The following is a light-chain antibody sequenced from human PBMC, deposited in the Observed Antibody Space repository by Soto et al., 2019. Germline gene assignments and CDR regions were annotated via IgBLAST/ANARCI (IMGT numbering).Light chain of an antibody. CDR3: AAWDDSLNGWV. Sequence: QSVLTQPPSAYGTPGQRVIISCSGSTSNFGGNSANWYQQFPGTAPKVLIYSNNQRPSGVPDRFSGSKSGTSASLAISGLQSEDEADYYCAAWDDSLNGWVFGGGTKLTVL. CDR1: TSNFGGNS. CDR2: SNN. J-gene: IGLJ3*02. V-gene: IGLV1-44*01.